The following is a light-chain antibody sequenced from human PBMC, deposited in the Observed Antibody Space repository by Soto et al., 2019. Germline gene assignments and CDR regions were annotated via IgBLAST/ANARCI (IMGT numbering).Light chain of an antibody. CDR3: QQHGTSPYT. V-gene: IGKV3-20*01. Sequence: DIVLTQTPGTLSLSPGERATLSCWASQSVSSTYLAWYQQKPGQAPSLLIYGASSRATGIPDRFSGSGSGKYFTPTISALEPEDFAVYYCQQHGTSPYTFGQGTKLDIK. J-gene: IGKJ2*01. CDR1: QSVSSTY. CDR2: GAS.